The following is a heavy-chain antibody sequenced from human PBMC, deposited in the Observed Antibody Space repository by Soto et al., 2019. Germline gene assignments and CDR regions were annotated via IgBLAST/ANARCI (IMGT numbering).Heavy chain of an antibody. CDR2: IYSSGST. CDR1: GGSISFYY. Sequence: SETLSLTCTVSGGSISFYYWSWIRQPPGKGLEWIGFIYSSGSTKYNPSLKSRVTISLDTSKNQFSLKLDSVTAADTAVYYCAGHSLQQSFNYWGQGTQVTVSS. CDR3: AGHSLQQSFNY. V-gene: IGHV4-59*08. J-gene: IGHJ4*02. D-gene: IGHD6-13*01.